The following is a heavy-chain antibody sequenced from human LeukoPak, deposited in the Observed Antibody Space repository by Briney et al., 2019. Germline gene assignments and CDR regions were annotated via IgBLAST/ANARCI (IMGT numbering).Heavy chain of an antibody. CDR1: GFTFSSYE. CDR3: AREWDIVVLPSPEKAFDV. CDR2: ISSSGSTI. V-gene: IGHV3-48*03. D-gene: IGHD2-2*01. Sequence: GGSLRLSCAASGFTFSSYEMSWVRQAPGKGLEWVSYISSSGSTIYYADSVKGRFTISRDNAKNSLYLQMNSLRAEDTAVYYCAREWDIVVLPSPEKAFDVWGQGTTVTVSS. J-gene: IGHJ3*01.